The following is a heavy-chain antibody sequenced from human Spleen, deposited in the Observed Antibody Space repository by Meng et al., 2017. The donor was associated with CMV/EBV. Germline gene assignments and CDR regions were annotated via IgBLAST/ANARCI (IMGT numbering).Heavy chain of an antibody. CDR2: INPNSGGT. CDR1: GYTFTGYY. D-gene: IGHD2-2*01. Sequence: ASVKVSCKASGYTFTGYYMHWVRQAPGQGLEWMGWINPNSGGTNYAQKFQGRVTMTRDTSISTAYMELSRLRSDDTAVYYCAREVTDYDTSWPPREWKYWYFDHWGRGTLVTVSS. CDR3: AREVTDYDTSWPPREWKYWYFDH. J-gene: IGHJ2*01. V-gene: IGHV1-2*02.